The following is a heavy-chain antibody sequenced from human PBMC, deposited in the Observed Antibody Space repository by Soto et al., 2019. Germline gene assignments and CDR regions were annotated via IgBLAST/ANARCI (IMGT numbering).Heavy chain of an antibody. Sequence: PGGSLRLSCAASGFPFSSTDMSWVRQAPGKGLEWVSTILDTGTTVFYADSVKGRFTVSRDNSNNTLYVQMSNLRADDTAVYYCVKNSGWFNTWGQGALVTVSS. CDR2: ILDTGTTV. V-gene: IGHV3-23*01. J-gene: IGHJ5*02. D-gene: IGHD3-10*01. CDR1: GFPFSSTD. CDR3: VKNSGWFNT.